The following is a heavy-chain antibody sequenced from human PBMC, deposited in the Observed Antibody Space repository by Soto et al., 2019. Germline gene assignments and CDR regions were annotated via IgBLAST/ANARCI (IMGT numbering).Heavy chain of an antibody. J-gene: IGHJ6*03. CDR3: VRDDVYCGGSSCYEVPMDV. V-gene: IGHV3-66*01. D-gene: IGHD2-15*01. Sequence: VQLVESGGGVVQPGGSLRLSCAVSGFTVSRYYMSWVRQPPGKGPEWVALFDTGGTTYYAESVKGRFTISRDSSENTVDRQWTSLRDEDTAVYYCVRDDVYCGGSSCYEVPMDVWGKGTTVTFSS. CDR1: GFTVSRYY. CDR2: FDTGGTT.